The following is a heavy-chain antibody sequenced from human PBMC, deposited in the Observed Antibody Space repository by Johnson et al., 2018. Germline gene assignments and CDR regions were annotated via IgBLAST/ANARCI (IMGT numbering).Heavy chain of an antibody. CDR3: ARVSSGSYFYYYYMDV. CDR1: GYTFTSYD. D-gene: IGHD1-26*01. J-gene: IGHJ6*03. Sequence: QVQLVQSGAEVKKPGASVKVSCKASGYTFTSYDIHWVRQAPGQGLEWMGWMKHNRGNTGYAQKFQDRLTMTRDNSKSTAYMDMSSRRSGDTAVDYCARVSSGSYFYYYYMDVWGKGTTVTVSS. CDR2: MKHNRGNT. V-gene: IGHV1-8*01.